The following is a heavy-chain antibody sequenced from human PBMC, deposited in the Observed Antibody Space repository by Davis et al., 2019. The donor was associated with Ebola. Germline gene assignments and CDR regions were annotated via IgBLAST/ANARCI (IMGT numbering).Heavy chain of an antibody. Sequence: PSETLSLTFAVYGGSFSGYYWSWIRQPPGKGLEWIGEINHSGSTNYNPSLKSRVTISVDTSKNPFSLNLSSVTAADTAVYYCASRAYNTGSFDYWGQGTLVTVSS. J-gene: IGHJ4*02. CDR1: GGSFSGYY. CDR3: ASRAYNTGSFDY. CDR2: INHSGST. V-gene: IGHV4-34*01. D-gene: IGHD1-14*01.